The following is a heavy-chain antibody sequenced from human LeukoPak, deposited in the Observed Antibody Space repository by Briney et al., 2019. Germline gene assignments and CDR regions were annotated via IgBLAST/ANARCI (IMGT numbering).Heavy chain of an antibody. V-gene: IGHV3-21*01. Sequence: GGSLRLSCAASGFTFSSYNMNWVRQAPGKGLEWVSSISTTSDYIYYADSVKGRFTISRDNAKNSLYLQMNSLRAEDTAVYYCAELGITMIGGVWGKGTTVTISS. J-gene: IGHJ6*04. CDR2: ISTTSDYI. CDR3: AELGITMIGGV. CDR1: GFTFSSYN. D-gene: IGHD3-10*02.